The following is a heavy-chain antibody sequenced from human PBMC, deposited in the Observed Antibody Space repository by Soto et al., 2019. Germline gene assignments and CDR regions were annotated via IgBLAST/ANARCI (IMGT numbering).Heavy chain of an antibody. CDR3: ARFPGADFWSGYFASPYGMDV. CDR1: GGSISSGDYY. CDR2: IYYSGST. J-gene: IGHJ6*02. D-gene: IGHD3-3*01. Sequence: SETLSLTCTVSGGSISSGDYYWSWIRQPPGKGMEWIGYIYYSGSTYYNPSLKSRVTISVDTSKNQFSLKLSSVTAADTAVYYFARFPGADFWSGYFASPYGMDVWGQGTTVTVSS. V-gene: IGHV4-30-4*01.